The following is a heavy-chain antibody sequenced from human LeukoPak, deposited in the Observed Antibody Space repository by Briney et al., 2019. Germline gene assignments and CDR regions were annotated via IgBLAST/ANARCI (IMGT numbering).Heavy chain of an antibody. CDR3: ARGLGTGPRNDDYVWGSYSGDWSKAYYFDY. D-gene: IGHD3-16*01. CDR1: GGSFXGYY. V-gene: IGHV4-34*01. Sequence: PSETLSLTCAVYGGSFXGYYWSWIRQPPGXXXXWIGXXXXXXSTNYXXSLKSRVTISVDTPKNQFSLKLSSVTAADTAVYYCARGLGTGPRNDDYVWGSYSGDWSKAYYFDYWGQGTLVTVSS. J-gene: IGHJ4*02. CDR2: XXXXXST.